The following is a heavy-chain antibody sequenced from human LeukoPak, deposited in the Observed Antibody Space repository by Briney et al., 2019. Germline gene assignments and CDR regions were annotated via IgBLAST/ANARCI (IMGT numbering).Heavy chain of an antibody. CDR1: GFTFRSHA. V-gene: IGHV3-23*01. Sequence: GGSLRLSCVGFGFTFRSHAMSWVRQAPEKGLEFVSGIYENGGTTYYADSVKGRFSISRDNSKNALYLQMDSLRGEDTAVYYCAKDFRIGYSAHFDYWGQGALVTVSS. CDR3: AKDFRIGYSAHFDY. D-gene: IGHD2-21*01. J-gene: IGHJ4*02. CDR2: IYENGGTT.